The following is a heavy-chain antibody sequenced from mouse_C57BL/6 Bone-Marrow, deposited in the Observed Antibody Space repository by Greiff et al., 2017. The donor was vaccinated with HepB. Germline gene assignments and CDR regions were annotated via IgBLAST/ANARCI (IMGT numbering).Heavy chain of an antibody. J-gene: IGHJ2*01. CDR2: ISNGGGST. D-gene: IGHD1-1*01. CDR3: ARHHGSRYFDY. CDR1: GFTFSDYY. Sequence: EVMLVESGGGLVQPGGSLKLSCAASGFTFSDYYMYWVRQTPEKRLEWVAYISNGGGSTYYPDTVKGRCTISRDNAKNTLYLQMSRLKSEDTAMYYCARHHGSRYFDYWGQGTTLTVSS. V-gene: IGHV5-12*01.